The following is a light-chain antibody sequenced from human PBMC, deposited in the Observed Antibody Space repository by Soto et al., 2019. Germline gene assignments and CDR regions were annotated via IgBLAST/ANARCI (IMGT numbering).Light chain of an antibody. CDR1: SGDVGTYDF. CDR2: DVS. CDR3: CLYAVTYYV. V-gene: IGLV2-11*01. Sequence: SLLTQPRSVSGSPGDSVTISCAGTSGDVGTYDFVSLYQQHPGKAPRLVPFDVSERPSGVPDRFSGSKSGNTGSLTTPGLKAEGEADSDCCLYAVTYYVFGSGTKV. J-gene: IGLJ1*01.